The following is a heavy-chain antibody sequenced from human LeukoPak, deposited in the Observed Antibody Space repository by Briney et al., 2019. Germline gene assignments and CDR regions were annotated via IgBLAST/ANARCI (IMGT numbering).Heavy chain of an antibody. D-gene: IGHD1-26*01. CDR2: IKSKTNGGTT. CDR3: TGTISGSYWGGIDY. V-gene: IGHV3-15*01. Sequence: PGGSLRLSCAASGFTFSNAWMSWVRQAPGKGLEWVGRIKSKTNGGTTDYAAPVKGRFTISRDDSKNTLYLQMNSLKTEDTAVYYCTGTISGSYWGGIDYWGQGTLVTVSS. J-gene: IGHJ4*02. CDR1: GFTFSNAW.